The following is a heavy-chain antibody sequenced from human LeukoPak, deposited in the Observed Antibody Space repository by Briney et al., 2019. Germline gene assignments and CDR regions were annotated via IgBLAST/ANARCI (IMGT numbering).Heavy chain of an antibody. CDR2: ISGSGGST. V-gene: IGHV3-23*01. D-gene: IGHD4-17*01. CDR1: GNYW. Sequence: AGGSLRLSCAASGNYWMHWVRQAPGKGLEWVSAISGSGGSTYYADSVKGRFTISRDNSKNTRYLQMNSLRAEDTAVYYCAKFSYGDYGTFDYWGQGTLVTVSS. CDR3: AKFSYGDYGTFDY. J-gene: IGHJ4*02.